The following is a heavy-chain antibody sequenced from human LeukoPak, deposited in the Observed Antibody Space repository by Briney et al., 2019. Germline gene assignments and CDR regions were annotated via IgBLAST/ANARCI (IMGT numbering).Heavy chain of an antibody. CDR1: GFTFSSYS. Sequence: KPGGSLRLSCAASGFTFSSYSMNWVRQAPGKGLEWVSSISSSSSYIYYADSVKGRFTISRDNAKNSLYLQMNSLRAEDTAVYYCARDRVQIWSYVGTFDHWGQGSLVTVSS. CDR3: ARDRVQIWSYVGTFDH. D-gene: IGHD5-18*01. J-gene: IGHJ4*02. CDR2: ISSSSSYI. V-gene: IGHV3-21*01.